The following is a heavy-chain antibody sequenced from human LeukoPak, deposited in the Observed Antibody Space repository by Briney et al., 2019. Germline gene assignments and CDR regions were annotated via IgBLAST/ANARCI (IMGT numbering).Heavy chain of an antibody. Sequence: ASVKVSCKASGYTFTGYYMHWARQATGQGLEWMGWISAYNGNTNYAQKLQGRVTMTTDTSTSTAYMELRSLRADDTAVYYCARDLEVLGSSSHLTDWGQGTLVTVSS. D-gene: IGHD6-13*01. CDR2: ISAYNGNT. V-gene: IGHV1-18*04. CDR3: ARDLEVLGSSSHLTD. J-gene: IGHJ4*02. CDR1: GYTFTGYY.